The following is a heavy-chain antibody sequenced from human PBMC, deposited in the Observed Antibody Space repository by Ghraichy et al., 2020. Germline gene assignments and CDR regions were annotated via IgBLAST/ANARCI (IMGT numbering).Heavy chain of an antibody. J-gene: IGHJ4*02. CDR2: IQYDASNT. CDR1: GFTFSSYG. V-gene: IGHV3-30*02. D-gene: IGHD2-8*02. Sequence: GGSLRLSCAASGFTFSSYGMHWVRQAPGKGLEWVAFIQYDASNTYNADSVKGRFTISRDNSKNTLYLQMHSLRAEDTAVYYCAKDLKEASPGGVGLIDFWGQGTLVTVSS. CDR3: AKDLKEASPGGVGLIDF.